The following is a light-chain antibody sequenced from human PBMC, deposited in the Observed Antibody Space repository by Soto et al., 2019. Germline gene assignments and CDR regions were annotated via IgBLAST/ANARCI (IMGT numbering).Light chain of an antibody. V-gene: IGKV1-6*01. CDR3: LQDYNYPLT. J-gene: IGKJ4*02. Sequence: AIQMTQSPSSLSASVGDRVTITCRASQGIRNDLGWYQQKPGKAPKLLIYAASSLNSGVPSRFSGSGSGTDFTLTISSLQPEDFATYYWLQDYNYPLTFGGGTKVEIK. CDR2: AAS. CDR1: QGIRND.